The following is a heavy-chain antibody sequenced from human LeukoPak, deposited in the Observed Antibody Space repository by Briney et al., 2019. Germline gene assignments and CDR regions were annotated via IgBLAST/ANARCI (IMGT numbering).Heavy chain of an antibody. Sequence: GASVKVSCKASGYTFTSYDINWVRQATGQGLEWMGWISAYNGNTNYAQKLQGRVTMTTDTSTSTAYMELSSLRSEDTAVYYCARGGRGVVAASDYWGQGTLVTVSS. CDR3: ARGGRGVVAASDY. CDR1: GYTFTSYD. CDR2: ISAYNGNT. J-gene: IGHJ4*02. D-gene: IGHD2-15*01. V-gene: IGHV1-18*01.